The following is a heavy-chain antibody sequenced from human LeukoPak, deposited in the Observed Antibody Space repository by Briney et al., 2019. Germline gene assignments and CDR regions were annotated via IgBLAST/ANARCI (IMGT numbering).Heavy chain of an antibody. CDR1: GFTFSSYA. CDR2: ISSNGGST. J-gene: IGHJ6*02. V-gene: IGHV3-64*01. CDR3: ARNDFWSGYYYGMDV. Sequence: GGSLRLSCAASGFTFSSYAMHWVRQAPGKGLEYVSAISSNGGSTYYANSVEGRFTISRDNSKNTLYLQMGSLRAEDMAVYCCARNDFWSGYYYGMDVWGQGTTVTVSS. D-gene: IGHD3-3*01.